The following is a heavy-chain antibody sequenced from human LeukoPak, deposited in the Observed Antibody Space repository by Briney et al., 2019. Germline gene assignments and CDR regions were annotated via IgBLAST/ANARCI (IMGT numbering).Heavy chain of an antibody. CDR3: ARDQYSYAHAAH. CDR2: IYSGGTT. CDR1: GFTVSSNY. J-gene: IGHJ4*02. D-gene: IGHD5-18*01. Sequence: SGGSLGLSCAASGFTVSSNYMSWVRQAPGKGLEWVSVIYSGGTTYYADSVKGRFTISRDNSKNTLHLQMNSLRAEDTAVYYCARDQYSYAHAAHWGQGTLVTVSS. V-gene: IGHV3-66*01.